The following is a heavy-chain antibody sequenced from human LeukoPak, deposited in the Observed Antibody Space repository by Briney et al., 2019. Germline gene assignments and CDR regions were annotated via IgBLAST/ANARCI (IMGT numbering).Heavy chain of an antibody. CDR1: GGTTNRTTYY. CDR3: YEEDYPTPDH. V-gene: IGHV4-39*01. Sequence: SETLSLTCTLSGGTTNRTTYYWGWVRQPPGKGLEWIVSISYSGSAYYNPSLKSRVTISVDTSKNQFSLKLSSVTAADTSLYFCYEEDYPTPDHWGQGHVVTVSS. D-gene: IGHD3-10*01. CDR2: ISYSGSA. J-gene: IGHJ4*02.